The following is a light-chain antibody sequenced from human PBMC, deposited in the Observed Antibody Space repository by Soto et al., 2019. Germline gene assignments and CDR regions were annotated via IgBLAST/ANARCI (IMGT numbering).Light chain of an antibody. Sequence: EIVLTQSPGTLSLSPGERATLSCRASQSVSSSLAWYQQKPGQAPRLLIYGASTRATGIPARFSGSGSATEFTLTISSLQSEDFAVYYCQQYNNWPPKTFGGGTKVDIK. CDR1: QSVSSS. V-gene: IGKV3-15*01. CDR2: GAS. J-gene: IGKJ4*01. CDR3: QQYNNWPPKT.